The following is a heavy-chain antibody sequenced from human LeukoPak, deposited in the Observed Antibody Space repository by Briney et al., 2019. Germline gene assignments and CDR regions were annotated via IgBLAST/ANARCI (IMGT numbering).Heavy chain of an antibody. V-gene: IGHV1-18*01. CDR3: ARVGATSWYYYYYYMDV. CDR1: GYTFTSDG. J-gene: IGHJ6*03. D-gene: IGHD1-26*01. Sequence: GASVKLSCKASGYTFTSDGISWVGQAPGQGLEWMGWISAYNGNTNYAQKLQGRVTMTTDTSTGTAYMELRSLRSDDTAVYYCARVGATSWYYYYYYMDVWGKGTTVTVSS. CDR2: ISAYNGNT.